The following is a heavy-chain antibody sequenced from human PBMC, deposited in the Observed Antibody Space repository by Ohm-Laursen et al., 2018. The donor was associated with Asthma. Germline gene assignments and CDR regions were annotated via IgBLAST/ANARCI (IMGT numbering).Heavy chain of an antibody. CDR3: ARDWMGCSSTSCYDDYYYYYGVDV. V-gene: IGHV3-30-3*01. Sequence: RSLRLSCTASGFTFSSYAMHWVRQAPGKGLEWVAVISYDGSNKYYADSVKGRFTISRDNSKNTLYLQMNSLRAEDTAVYYCARDWMGCSSTSCYDDYYYYYGVDVWGQGTTVTVSS. CDR2: ISYDGSNK. D-gene: IGHD2-2*01. CDR1: GFTFSSYA. J-gene: IGHJ6*02.